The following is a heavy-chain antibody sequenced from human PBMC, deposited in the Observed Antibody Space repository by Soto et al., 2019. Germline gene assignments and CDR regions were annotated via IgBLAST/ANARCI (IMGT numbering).Heavy chain of an antibody. Sequence: PGGSLRLSCAASGFTFSSYGMHWVRQAPGKGLEWVAVISYDGSNKYYADSVKGRFTISRDNSKNTLYLQMNSLRAEDTAVYYCAIKQGRIQLWLFYWGQGTLVTVSS. CDR3: AIKQGRIQLWLFY. CDR1: GFTFSSYG. J-gene: IGHJ4*02. D-gene: IGHD5-18*01. CDR2: ISYDGSNK. V-gene: IGHV3-30*03.